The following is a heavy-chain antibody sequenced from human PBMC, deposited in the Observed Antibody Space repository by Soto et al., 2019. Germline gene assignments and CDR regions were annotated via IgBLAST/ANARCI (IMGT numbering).Heavy chain of an antibody. V-gene: IGHV4-38-2*01. CDR3: ARALRGRTYYYYYYGMDV. CDR2: IYHSGST. J-gene: IGHJ6*04. Sequence: PSETLSRTCAVSGYSISSGYYWGWIRQPPWKGLEWIGSIYHSGSTYYNPSLKSRVTISVDTSKNQFSLKLSSVTAADKAVYYCARALRGRTYYYYYYGMDVWGKGTKVTVSS. D-gene: IGHD3-10*01. CDR1: GYSISSGYY.